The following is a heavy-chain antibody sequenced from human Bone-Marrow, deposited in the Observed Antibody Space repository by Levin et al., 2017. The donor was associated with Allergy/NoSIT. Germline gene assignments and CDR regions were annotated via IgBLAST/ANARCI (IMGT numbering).Heavy chain of an antibody. Sequence: PGGSLRLSCAASGFTFSSYGMHWVRQAPGKGLEWVAVISYDGSNKYYADSVKGRFTISRDNSKNTLYLQMNSLRAEDTAVYYCAKVGCSSTSCYTPDYWGQGTLVTVSS. CDR2: ISYDGSNK. J-gene: IGHJ4*02. CDR1: GFTFSSYG. D-gene: IGHD2-2*02. CDR3: AKVGCSSTSCYTPDY. V-gene: IGHV3-30*18.